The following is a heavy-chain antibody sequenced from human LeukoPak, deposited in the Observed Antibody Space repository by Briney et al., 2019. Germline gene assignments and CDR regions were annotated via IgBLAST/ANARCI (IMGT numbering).Heavy chain of an antibody. D-gene: IGHD5-18*01. CDR3: ARDRGYSYGPIDY. CDR2: VNPSGGIA. Sequence: GASVKVSCKASGYSFTSYYMHWVRQAPGQGLEWMGIVNPSGGIASYAQQFQGRVTMTTDTSTSTAYMELRSLRSDDTAVYYCARDRGYSYGPIDYWGQGTLVTVSS. CDR1: GYSFTSYY. J-gene: IGHJ4*02. V-gene: IGHV1-46*01.